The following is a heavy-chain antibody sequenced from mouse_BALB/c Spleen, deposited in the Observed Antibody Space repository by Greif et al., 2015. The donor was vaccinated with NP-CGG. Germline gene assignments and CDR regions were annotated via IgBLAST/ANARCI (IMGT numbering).Heavy chain of an antibody. Sequence: EVQRVESGLELVKPGASGKMSCKASGYTFTSYVMHWVKQKPGQGLEWIGYINPYNDGTKYNEKFKGKATLTSDKSSSTAYMELSSLTSEDSAVYYCARRMDYWGQGTSVTVSS. CDR3: ARRMDY. J-gene: IGHJ4*01. V-gene: IGHV1-14*01. CDR2: INPYNDGT. CDR1: GYTFTSYV.